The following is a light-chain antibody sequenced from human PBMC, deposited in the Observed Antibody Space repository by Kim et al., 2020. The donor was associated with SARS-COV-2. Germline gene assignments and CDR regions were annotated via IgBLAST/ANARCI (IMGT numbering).Light chain of an antibody. CDR3: QQYNEWPPWM. Sequence: SPGERATLSCRASQSVRNNLAWYQQRPGQAPRLLIHSASTRATGIPVRFTGSGSGTEFTLTISNLQSEDFAIYYCQQYNEWPPWMFGQGTKVDIK. J-gene: IGKJ1*01. CDR2: SAS. V-gene: IGKV3-15*01. CDR1: QSVRNN.